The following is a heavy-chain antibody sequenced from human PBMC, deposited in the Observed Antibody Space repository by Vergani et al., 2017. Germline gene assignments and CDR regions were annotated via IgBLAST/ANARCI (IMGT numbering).Heavy chain of an antibody. CDR1: GGSISSGSYY. V-gene: IGHV4-39*01. CDR2: TYYSGTT. Sequence: QLQLQESGPGLVKPSETLSLTCTVSGGSISSGSYYWGWVRQPPGKGLEWIGTTYYSGTTHYKPSLKSRVTISVDTSKNQLSLKLSSVTAADTAVYYCWCGSGEDFDYWGQGTLVTVSS. CDR3: WCGSGEDFDY. D-gene: IGHD3-10*01. J-gene: IGHJ4*02.